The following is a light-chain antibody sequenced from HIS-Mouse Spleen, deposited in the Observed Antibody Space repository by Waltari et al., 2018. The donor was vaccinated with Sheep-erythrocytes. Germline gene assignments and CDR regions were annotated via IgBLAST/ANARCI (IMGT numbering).Light chain of an antibody. CDR3: SSYAGSNNWV. J-gene: IGLJ3*02. CDR2: RNN. V-gene: IGLV1-47*01. CDR1: SSNIGSNY. Sequence: QSVLTQPPSASGTPGQRVTISCSGSSSNIGSNYVYWYQQLPGTAPKLLIYRNNERPSGVPDRVSGSKSGNTASLTVSGLQAEDEADYYCSSYAGSNNWVFGGGTKLTVL.